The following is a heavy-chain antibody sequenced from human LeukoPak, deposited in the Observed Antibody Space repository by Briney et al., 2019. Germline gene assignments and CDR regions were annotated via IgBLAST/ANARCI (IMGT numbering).Heavy chain of an antibody. J-gene: IGHJ4*02. CDR2: IWYDGSKK. CDR3: ASAYSAGWFSY. CDR1: GFTFSSYG. D-gene: IGHD6-13*01. Sequence: GGSLRLSCAASGFTFSSYGMHWIRQAPGKGLEWLAVIWYDGSKKYYADSVTGRFTISRDDSKNTLYLHMSGLRDDDTAVYYCASAYSAGWFSYWGQGTPLIVSS. V-gene: IGHV3-33*01.